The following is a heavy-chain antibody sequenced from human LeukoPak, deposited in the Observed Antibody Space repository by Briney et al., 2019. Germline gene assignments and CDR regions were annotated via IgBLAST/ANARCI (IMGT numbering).Heavy chain of an antibody. CDR3: ARMSGYCSGGSCYGNNWFDP. J-gene: IGHJ5*02. D-gene: IGHD2-15*01. V-gene: IGHV1-69*01. CDR2: IIPIFGTA. Sequence: SVKVSCKASGGTFSSYAISWVRQAPGQGLEWMGGIIPIFGTANYAQMFQGRVTITADESTSTAYMELSSLTSDDTAVYYCARMSGYCSGGSCYGNNWFDPWGQGTLVTVSS. CDR1: GGTFSSYA.